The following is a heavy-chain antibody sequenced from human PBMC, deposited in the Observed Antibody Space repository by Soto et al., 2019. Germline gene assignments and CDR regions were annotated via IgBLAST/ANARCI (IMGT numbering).Heavy chain of an antibody. CDR2: TNPNSGGT. V-gene: IGHV1-2*04. J-gene: IGHJ3*02. CDR1: GYTFTGYY. D-gene: IGHD3-22*01. Sequence: ASVKISCKASGYTFTGYYMHWVREAPGQGLEWMGWTNPNSGGTNYAQKFQGWVTMTRDTSISTAYMELSRLRSDDTAVYYCARVGGVVVNNDAFDIWGQGTMVT. CDR3: ARVGGVVVNNDAFDI.